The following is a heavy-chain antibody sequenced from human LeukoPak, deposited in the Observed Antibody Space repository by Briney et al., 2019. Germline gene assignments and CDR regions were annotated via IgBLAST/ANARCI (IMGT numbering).Heavy chain of an antibody. CDR2: INPNNGNT. D-gene: IGHD4-17*01. CDR1: GYTFANFD. J-gene: IGHJ6*02. CDR3: ATTVTQEYYYHYGLDV. V-gene: IGHV1-8*01. Sequence: ASVEVSCKASGYTFANFDINWVRQATGQGLEWMGWINPNNGNTGYAQKFQGRVTLTRDTSISTAYMEVSSLRSEDTAVYYCATTVTQEYYYHYGLDVWGQGTTVTVSS.